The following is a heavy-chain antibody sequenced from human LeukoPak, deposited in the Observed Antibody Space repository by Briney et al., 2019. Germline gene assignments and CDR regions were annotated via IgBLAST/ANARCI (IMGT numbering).Heavy chain of an antibody. D-gene: IGHD2-2*01. V-gene: IGHV3-21*01. CDR1: GFTFSSYS. Sequence: GGSLRLSCAASGFTFSSYSMNWVRQAPGKGLEWVSSISSSSSYIYYADSVKGRVTISRDNAKNSLYLQMNSLRAEDTAVYYCARGIVVVPAAIDLPYYFDYWGQGTLVTISS. CDR3: ARGIVVVPAAIDLPYYFDY. CDR2: ISSSSSYI. J-gene: IGHJ4*02.